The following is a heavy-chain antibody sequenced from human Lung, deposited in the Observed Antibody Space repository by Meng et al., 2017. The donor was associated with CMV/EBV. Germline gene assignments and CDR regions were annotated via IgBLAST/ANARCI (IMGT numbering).Heavy chain of an antibody. D-gene: IGHD6-19*01. Sequence: SXTXSLXCVVSGDSVSRNGAEWNWIRQPPSRGLEWLGRTYFKSIWYTDYAVYVRSRIAINAVTARNHFSLQLTFVTPDDTAVYYTAIDNKALYGSGCYVEYYYGIDIXGQGXTVTVSS. CDR1: GDSVSRNGAE. V-gene: IGHV6-1*01. CDR3: AIDNKALYGSGCYVEYYYGIDI. CDR2: TYFKSIWYT. J-gene: IGHJ6*02.